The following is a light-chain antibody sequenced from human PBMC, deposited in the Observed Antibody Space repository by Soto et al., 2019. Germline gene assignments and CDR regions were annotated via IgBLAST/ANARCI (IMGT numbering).Light chain of an antibody. CDR3: QQCRNWPLT. V-gene: IGKV3-15*01. CDR2: DAS. Sequence: EIVMTQSPATLSVSPGEGATLSCKASQNVYNNLAWYQQRPGQPPRLLIYDASTRATGISARFGGSGCGTEFTLTISSLQSEDFAVYFCQQCRNWPLTFGGGTKVDIK. CDR1: QNVYNN. J-gene: IGKJ4*01.